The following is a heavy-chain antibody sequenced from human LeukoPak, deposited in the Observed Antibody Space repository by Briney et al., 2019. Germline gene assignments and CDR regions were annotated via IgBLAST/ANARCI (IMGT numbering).Heavy chain of an antibody. Sequence: SETLSLTCTVSGGSTNNYYWTWIRQPPGKGLEWIGNIYNSGNTNYNPSLKSRVTISIDTSKNRFSLKLSSVTAADTAVYYCARMVGWGARRYYYYYMDVWGKGTTVTISS. V-gene: IGHV4-59*01. CDR1: GGSTNNYY. J-gene: IGHJ6*03. CDR2: IYNSGNT. CDR3: ARMVGWGARRYYYYYMDV. D-gene: IGHD1-26*01.